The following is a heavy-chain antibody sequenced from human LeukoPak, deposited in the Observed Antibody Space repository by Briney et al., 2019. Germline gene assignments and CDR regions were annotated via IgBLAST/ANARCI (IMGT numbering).Heavy chain of an antibody. J-gene: IGHJ4*02. CDR3: VKPDDRYLLVIGYDY. CDR2: ITDNGGTT. CDR1: VHIFRLHA. D-gene: IGHD2-21*01. Sequence: GGSLRLSYGASVHIFRLHALMGVRQAPGKGLEWVSAITDNGGTTFYADSVKGRFTITRDNSKNTLYVQMNSLRCEDTAVYYCVKPDDRYLLVIGYDYWGQGTLVTVSS. V-gene: IGHV3-23*01.